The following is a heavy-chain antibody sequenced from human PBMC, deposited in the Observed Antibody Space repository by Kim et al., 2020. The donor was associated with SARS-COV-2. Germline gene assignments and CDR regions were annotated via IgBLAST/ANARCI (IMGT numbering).Heavy chain of an antibody. CDR1: GFTLRDYY. CDR3: ARGYELLGSGWYPFDH. D-gene: IGHD6-19*01. V-gene: IGHV3-11*01. CDR2: ISSSGSPI. J-gene: IGHJ4*02. Sequence: GGSLRLSCAASGFTLRDYYMSWIRQAPGKGLEWVSYISSSGSPIKYADSVKGRFTISRDNAKKSLYLQMNSLRAEDTAMYYCARGYELLGSGWYPFDHWGQGTLVTVSS.